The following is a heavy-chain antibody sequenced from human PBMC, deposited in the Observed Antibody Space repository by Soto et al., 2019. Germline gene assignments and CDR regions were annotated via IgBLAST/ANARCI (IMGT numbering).Heavy chain of an antibody. V-gene: IGHV1-3*01. D-gene: IGHD3-3*01. CDR1: GYTFTSYA. CDR3: ASSRRITIFGVVTSFDY. Sequence: PSVKVSCKASGYTFTSYAMHRVRQAPGQRLEWMGWINAGNGNTKYSQKFQGRVTITRDTSASTAYMELSSLRSEDTAVYYCASSRRITIFGVVTSFDYWGQGTLVTVSS. J-gene: IGHJ4*02. CDR2: INAGNGNT.